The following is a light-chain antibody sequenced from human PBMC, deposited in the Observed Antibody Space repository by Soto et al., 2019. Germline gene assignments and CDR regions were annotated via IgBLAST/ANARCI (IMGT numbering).Light chain of an antibody. J-gene: IGLJ3*02. CDR2: EGS. Sequence: QSALTQPASVSGSAGQSITISCTGASSDVGSYNLVSWYQQQPGKAPKLMIYEGSKRPSGVSNRFSGSKSGNTASLTISGLQAEDESDYYCCSYAGSSTWVFGGGTQLTVL. CDR3: CSYAGSSTWV. CDR1: SSDVGSYNL. V-gene: IGLV2-23*01.